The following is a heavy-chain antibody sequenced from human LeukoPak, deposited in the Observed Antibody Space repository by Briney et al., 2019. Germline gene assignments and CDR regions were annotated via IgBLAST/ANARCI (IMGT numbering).Heavy chain of an antibody. J-gene: IGHJ5*02. CDR1: GFTFSSNG. Sequence: QPGGSLRLSCAASGFTFSSNGMHWVRQAPGKGLEWVAVISYDGSNKYYADSVKGRFTISRDNSKNTLYLQMNSLRAEDTAVYYCAKAPYYDSSGYSVDPWGQGTLVTVSS. V-gene: IGHV3-30*18. CDR3: AKAPYYDSSGYSVDP. D-gene: IGHD3-22*01. CDR2: ISYDGSNK.